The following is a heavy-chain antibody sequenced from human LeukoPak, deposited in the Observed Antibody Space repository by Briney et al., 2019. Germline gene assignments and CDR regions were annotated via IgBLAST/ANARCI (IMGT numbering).Heavy chain of an antibody. CDR2: FDPEDGET. V-gene: IGHV1-24*01. Sequence: ASVKVSCKVSGYTLTELSMHWVRQAPGKGLEWMGGFDPEDGETIYAQKFQGRVTMTEDTSTDTAYMELSSLRSEDTAVYYCATAGYDSSGYSHVGAEYFQHWGKGPLVTVSS. CDR3: ATAGYDSSGYSHVGAEYFQH. CDR1: GYTLTELS. J-gene: IGHJ1*01. D-gene: IGHD3-22*01.